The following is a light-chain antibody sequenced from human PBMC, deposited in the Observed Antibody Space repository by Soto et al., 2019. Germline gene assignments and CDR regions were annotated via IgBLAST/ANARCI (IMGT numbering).Light chain of an antibody. CDR2: NNH. J-gene: IGLJ1*01. V-gene: IGLV1-44*01. CDR1: SSNIGSKT. CDR3: AAWDDSLNACV. Sequence: QSVLTQAPSASGTPGQRVTISCSGRSSNIGSKTVNWYLQLPGMAPKLLIFNNHQRPSGVPDRFSGSKSGTSASLAISGLQSEDEADYYCAAWDDSLNACVFGTGTKLTVL.